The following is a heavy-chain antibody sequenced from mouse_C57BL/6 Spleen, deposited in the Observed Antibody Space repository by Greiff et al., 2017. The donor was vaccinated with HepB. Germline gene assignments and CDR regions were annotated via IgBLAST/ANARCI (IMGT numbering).Heavy chain of an antibody. CDR3: ATYYDYDGGGYYAMDY. CDR2: IHPNSGST. Sequence: QVQLQQSGAELVKPGASVKLSCKASGYTFTSYWMHWVKQRPGQGLEWIGMIHPNSGSTNYNEKFKSKATLTVDKSSSTAYMQLSSLTSEDSAVYYCATYYDYDGGGYYAMDYWGQGTSVTVSS. J-gene: IGHJ4*01. CDR1: GYTFTSYW. D-gene: IGHD2-4*01. V-gene: IGHV1-64*01.